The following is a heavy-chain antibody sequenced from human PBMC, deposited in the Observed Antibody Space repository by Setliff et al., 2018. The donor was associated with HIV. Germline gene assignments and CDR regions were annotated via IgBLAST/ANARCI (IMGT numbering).Heavy chain of an antibody. CDR2: IIPIFGST. J-gene: IGHJ2*01. CDR3: ARDDHYYDMGSILSDWFFDL. Sequence: AASVKVSCKASGGTFSNYAISWVRQAPGQGLEWMGGIIPIFGSTTYAQKFQDRVTITADESKDTVEMELSSLTSEDTAVYYCARDDHYYDMGSILSDWFFDLWDRGTLVTVSS. D-gene: IGHD3-22*01. V-gene: IGHV1-69*13. CDR1: GGTFSNYA.